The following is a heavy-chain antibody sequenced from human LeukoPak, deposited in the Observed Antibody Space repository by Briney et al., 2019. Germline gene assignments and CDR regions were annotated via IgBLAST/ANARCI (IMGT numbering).Heavy chain of an antibody. CDR2: IKQDGSLK. CDR3: ARIGYSSSSFDY. V-gene: IGHV3-7*01. Sequence: GGSLRLSCAASGFTFRNYWMSWVRQAPGKGLEWVANIKQDGSLKYHVDSLKGRFTISRDNAKTSVYLQMSSLRAEDTAVYFCARIGYSSSSFDYWGQGTLVTVSP. CDR1: GFTFRNYW. D-gene: IGHD6-6*01. J-gene: IGHJ4*02.